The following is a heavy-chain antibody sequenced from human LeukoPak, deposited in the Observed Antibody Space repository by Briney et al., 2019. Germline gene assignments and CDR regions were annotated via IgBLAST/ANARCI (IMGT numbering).Heavy chain of an antibody. D-gene: IGHD1-26*01. CDR1: GYTFTGYY. Sequence: ASVKVSCEASGYTFTGYYMHWVRQAPGQGLEWMGWINPNSGDTGYAQKFQGRVTMTRNTSISTAYMELSSLRSEDTAVYYCARGLSGSYGGYWGQGTLVTVSS. J-gene: IGHJ4*02. CDR3: ARGLSGSYGGY. V-gene: IGHV1-8*02. CDR2: INPNSGDT.